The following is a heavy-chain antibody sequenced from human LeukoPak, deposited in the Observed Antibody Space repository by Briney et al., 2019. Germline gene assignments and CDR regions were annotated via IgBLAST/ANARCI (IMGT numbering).Heavy chain of an antibody. Sequence: TSETLSLTCTVSGGSISNYYWSWIRQPPGKGLEWIGYIYSSGSTNYNPSLKSRVTISVDTSKNQFSLKLSSVTAADTAVYYCARESIPSHDAFDIWGQGTMVTVSS. CDR3: ARESIPSHDAFDI. V-gene: IGHV4-59*01. J-gene: IGHJ3*02. CDR1: GGSISNYY. CDR2: IYSSGST.